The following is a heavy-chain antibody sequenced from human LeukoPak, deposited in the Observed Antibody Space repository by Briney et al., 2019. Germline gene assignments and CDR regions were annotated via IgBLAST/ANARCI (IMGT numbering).Heavy chain of an antibody. CDR3: AREVITETTLGWFDP. CDR1: GGTFRTDA. Sequence: AVKDSCKASGGTFRTDAIAWIRQAPGEGLEWMGGIIPFIGAPNFAQRLHGRVTITTDETTRTVYMELSSLRSEDTAVYYCAREVITETTLGWFDPWGQGTLITVSS. V-gene: IGHV1-69*05. CDR2: IIPFIGAP. J-gene: IGHJ5*02. D-gene: IGHD1-7*01.